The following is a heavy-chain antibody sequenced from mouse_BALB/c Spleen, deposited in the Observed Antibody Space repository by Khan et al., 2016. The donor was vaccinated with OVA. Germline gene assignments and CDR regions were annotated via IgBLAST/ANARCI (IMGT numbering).Heavy chain of an antibody. CDR1: GYTFTNYG. J-gene: IGHJ4*01. V-gene: IGHV9-3-1*01. CDR2: INTYTGEL. Sequence: QIQLVQSGPELKKPGETVKISCKASGYTFTNYGMNWVKQSPGKALKWMGWINTYTGELTYADDFKGRFAFSLETSANTASLQINNLKNEDTATYFCARPPYFSYSLDYWGQGTSVTVSS. CDR3: ARPPYFSYSLDY. D-gene: IGHD2-10*01.